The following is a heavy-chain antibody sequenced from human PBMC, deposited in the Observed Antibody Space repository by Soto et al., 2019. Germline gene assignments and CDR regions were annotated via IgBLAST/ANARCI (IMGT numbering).Heavy chain of an antibody. Sequence: QVQLVESGGGVVQPGRSLRLSCAASGFTFSNYGVHWVRQAPGKGLEWVAVISFDGSNPYYADSVRGRFTISRDNSKNTLYLQMNSLSGDDTAVYYCAKDRLPWFGAPTAFDYWGQGTLVVVSS. V-gene: IGHV3-30*18. CDR3: AKDRLPWFGAPTAFDY. CDR2: ISFDGSNP. CDR1: GFTFSNYG. J-gene: IGHJ4*02. D-gene: IGHD3-10*01.